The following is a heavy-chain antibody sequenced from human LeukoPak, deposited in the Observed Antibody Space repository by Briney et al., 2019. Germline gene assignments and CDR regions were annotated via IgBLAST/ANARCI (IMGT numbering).Heavy chain of an antibody. CDR1: GFTFSSYS. V-gene: IGHV3-48*04. CDR2: ISSSSSTI. J-gene: IGHJ6*02. D-gene: IGHD6-19*01. CDR3: ARPIAVAGNAYYYGMDV. Sequence: GGSLRLSCAASGFTFSSYSMNWVRQAPGKGLEWVSYISSSSSTIYYADSVKGRFTISRDNAKNSLYLQMNSLRAEDTAVYYCARPIAVAGNAYYYGMDVWGQGTTVTVSS.